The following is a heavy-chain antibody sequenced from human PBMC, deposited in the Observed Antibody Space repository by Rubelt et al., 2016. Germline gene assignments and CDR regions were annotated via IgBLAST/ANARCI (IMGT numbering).Heavy chain of an antibody. CDR1: GGSFSAYY. Sequence: QVQLQQWGAGLLKPSETLSLTCVVSGGSFSAYYWSWIRQPPGKGLEWIGEINHSGSTTYNPSLQSRVHMSVDTSKNPLSPRLGSVTAAGTAVYYCASWPLGYCSGGTCYSFDYWGQGTLVTVSS. J-gene: IGHJ4*02. V-gene: IGHV4-34*01. CDR2: INHSGST. CDR3: ASWPLGYCSGGTCYSFDY. D-gene: IGHD2-15*01.